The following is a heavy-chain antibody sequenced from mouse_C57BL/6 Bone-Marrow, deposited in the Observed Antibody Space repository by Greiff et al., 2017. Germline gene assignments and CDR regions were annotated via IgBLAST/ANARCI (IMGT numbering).Heavy chain of an antibody. Sequence: VKLMESGAELVKPGASVKMSCKASGYTFTTYPIEWMKQNHGQSLEWIGNFHPYNDDTKYNEKFKGKATLTVEKSSSTVYLELSRLTSDDSAVYYCAMTSCYGSRTSYYYAMDYWGQGTSVTVSS. CDR2: FHPYNDDT. J-gene: IGHJ4*01. CDR1: GYTFTTYP. CDR3: AMTSCYGSRTSYYYAMDY. D-gene: IGHD1-1*01. V-gene: IGHV1-47*01.